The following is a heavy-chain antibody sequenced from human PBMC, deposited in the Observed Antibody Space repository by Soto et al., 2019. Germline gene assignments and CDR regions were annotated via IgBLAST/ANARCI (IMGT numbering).Heavy chain of an antibody. Sequence: GASVKVSCEACGGSFSSYAISWVRQAPGQGLEWMGGIIPIFGTANYAQKFQGRVTITADESTSTAYMELSSLRSEDTAVYYCARQDSSGSTFDYWGQGTLVTVSS. J-gene: IGHJ4*02. CDR2: IIPIFGTA. V-gene: IGHV1-69*13. CDR3: ARQDSSGSTFDY. CDR1: GGSFSSYA. D-gene: IGHD3-22*01.